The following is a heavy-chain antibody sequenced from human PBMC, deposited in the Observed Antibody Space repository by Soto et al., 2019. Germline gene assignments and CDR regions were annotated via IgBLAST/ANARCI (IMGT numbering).Heavy chain of an antibody. J-gene: IGHJ6*02. CDR3: AKDGKMRTKVWFPAGYGMDV. CDR2: ISVSGDNT. V-gene: IGHV3-23*01. CDR1: GLTFSRYA. Sequence: VGSLRLSCAASGLTFSRYAMNWIRQAPGRGLQWISGISVSGDNTSYVESVRGRFTVDRDNSKNTLYMQMNNLRAEDTALYYCAKDGKMRTKVWFPAGYGMDVWGQGTTVTVSS. D-gene: IGHD3-10*01.